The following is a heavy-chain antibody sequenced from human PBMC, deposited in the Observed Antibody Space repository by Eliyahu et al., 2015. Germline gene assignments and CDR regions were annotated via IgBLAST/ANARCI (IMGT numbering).Heavy chain of an antibody. Sequence: QVQLVQSGAEMKKPGXSVKVSXXAXGXTXTDYYMLWVRQAPGQGLELVGWINPNTGGTTSARKFQGRVTLTRDTSLNTAYMELTRLTSDDTAVYYCARDISARGVTPMEDSFDIWGQGTVVTVSS. CDR2: INPNTGGT. D-gene: IGHD2-8*02. CDR1: GXTXTDYY. J-gene: IGHJ3*02. V-gene: IGHV1-2*02. CDR3: ARDISARGVTPMEDSFDI.